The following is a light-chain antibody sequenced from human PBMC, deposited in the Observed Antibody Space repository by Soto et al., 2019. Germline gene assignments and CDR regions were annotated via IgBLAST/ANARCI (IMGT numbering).Light chain of an antibody. CDR1: QSISTY. CDR3: QQSFSSPLT. J-gene: IGKJ4*01. Sequence: DIAMTQSPSSLSASVGDRVTITCRASQSISTYLNWYHQKSGKAPRLLIYAASTLQRGVPSRFSGSGSGTDFTLTISSLQLEDFSTYYCQQSFSSPLTFGGGTTVVIK. V-gene: IGKV1-39*01. CDR2: AAS.